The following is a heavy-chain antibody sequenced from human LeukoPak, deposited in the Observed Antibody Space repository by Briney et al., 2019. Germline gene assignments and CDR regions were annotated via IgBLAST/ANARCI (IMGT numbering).Heavy chain of an antibody. CDR1: GFTFKTYW. CDR3: ARWARSSWAEARRQGYKYYYYMDV. J-gene: IGHJ6*03. Sequence: GGSLRLSCAASGFTFKTYWMTWVRQAPGRGLEWVANINQDGSERYYVDSVKSRFTISRDNAKNSLYLQLNSLRAEDTAVYYCARWARSSWAEARRQGYKYYYYMDVWGKGTTVTVSS. CDR2: INQDGSER. V-gene: IGHV3-7*01. D-gene: IGHD6-6*01.